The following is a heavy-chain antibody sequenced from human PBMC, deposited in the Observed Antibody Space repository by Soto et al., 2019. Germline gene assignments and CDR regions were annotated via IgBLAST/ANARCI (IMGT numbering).Heavy chain of an antibody. CDR2: ISGGGETT. J-gene: IGHJ4*02. D-gene: IGHD3-10*01. Sequence: EVQLLESGGGLVQPGGSLRLSCAASGFTFSRYAMWWVRQAPGKGLECVSGISGGGETTYYADSVKGRFTISRDNSKNTLYLQMNSLRAGDTAVYYCAFNSGSGSYYFDYWGQGTLVTVSS. CDR3: AFNSGSGSYYFDY. CDR1: GFTFSRYA. V-gene: IGHV3-23*01.